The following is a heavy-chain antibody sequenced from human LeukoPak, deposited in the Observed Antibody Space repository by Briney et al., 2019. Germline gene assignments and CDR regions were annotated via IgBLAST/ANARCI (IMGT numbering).Heavy chain of an antibody. CDR3: AVNYDSSGYYYYFDY. J-gene: IGHJ4*02. D-gene: IGHD3-22*01. CDR2: IYPGDSDT. Sequence: GESLKISCKGSGYSFTSYWIGWVRQMPGKGLEWMGIIYPGDSDTRYSPSFQGQVTISADKSISTAYLQWSSLKASDTAMYYCAVNYDSSGYYYYFDYWGQGTLVTVSS. CDR1: GYSFTSYW. V-gene: IGHV5-51*01.